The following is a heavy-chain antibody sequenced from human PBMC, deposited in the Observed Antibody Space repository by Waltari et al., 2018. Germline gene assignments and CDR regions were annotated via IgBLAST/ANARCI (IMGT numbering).Heavy chain of an antibody. Sequence: QVQLQESGTGLVKPSETLSLTCAVSGSSISSGYYWGWIRQPPGKGLEWIGSIYHSGSTYYNPSLKSRVTISVDTSKNQFSLKLSSVTAADTAVYYCARPADGSSWYDAFDIWGQGTMVTVSS. J-gene: IGHJ3*02. V-gene: IGHV4-38-2*01. CDR3: ARPADGSSWYDAFDI. D-gene: IGHD6-13*01. CDR1: GSSISSGYY. CDR2: IYHSGST.